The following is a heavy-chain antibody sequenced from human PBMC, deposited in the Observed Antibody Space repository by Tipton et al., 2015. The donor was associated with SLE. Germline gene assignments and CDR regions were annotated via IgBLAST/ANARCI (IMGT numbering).Heavy chain of an antibody. D-gene: IGHD7-27*01. CDR1: GGSISSYY. J-gene: IGHJ3*02. Sequence: TLSLTCTVSGGSISSYYWSWIRQPPGKGLEWIGYIYYSGSTNYNPSLKSRVTMSVDTSKNQFSLKLSSVTAADTAVYYCASLNWGSGAFDIWGQGTMVTVSS. CDR2: IYYSGST. CDR3: ASLNWGSGAFDI. V-gene: IGHV4-59*08.